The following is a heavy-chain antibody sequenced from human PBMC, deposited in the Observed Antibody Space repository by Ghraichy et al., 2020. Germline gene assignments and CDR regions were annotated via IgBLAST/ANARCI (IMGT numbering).Heavy chain of an antibody. V-gene: IGHV3-48*02. Sequence: GGSLRLSCAASGFTFSSYSMNWVRQAPGKGLEWVSYISSSSSTIYYADSVKGRFTISRDNAKNSLYLQMNSLRDEDTAVYYCASLNRWLLPPADYWGQGTLVTVSS. CDR2: ISSSSSTI. J-gene: IGHJ4*02. D-gene: IGHD3-22*01. CDR1: GFTFSSYS. CDR3: ASLNRWLLPPADY.